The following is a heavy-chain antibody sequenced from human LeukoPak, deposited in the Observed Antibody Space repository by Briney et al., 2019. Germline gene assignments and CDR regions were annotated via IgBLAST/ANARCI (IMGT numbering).Heavy chain of an antibody. V-gene: IGHV3-23*01. CDR2: ISGSGGST. Sequence: PGGSLRLSCAASGFTFSSYAMSWVRQAPGKGLEWVSAISGSGGSTYYADSVKGRFTISRDNSKNTLYLQMNSLRAEDTAVYYCARSPRFYGDSHFDYWGQGTLVTVSS. D-gene: IGHD4-17*01. CDR1: GFTFSSYA. CDR3: ARSPRFYGDSHFDY. J-gene: IGHJ4*02.